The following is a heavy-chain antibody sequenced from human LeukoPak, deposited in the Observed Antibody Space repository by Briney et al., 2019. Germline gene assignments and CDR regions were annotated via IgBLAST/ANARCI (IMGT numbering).Heavy chain of an antibody. CDR2: ISSSSYI. CDR3: ARDVITMVRGVSDL. Sequence: GGSLRLSCAASGFTFSSYSMNWVRQAPGKGLEWVSSISSSSYIYYADSVKGRFTISRDNAKNSLYLQMNSLRAEDTAVYYCARDVITMVRGVSDLWGRGTLVTVSS. D-gene: IGHD3-10*01. CDR1: GFTFSSYS. V-gene: IGHV3-21*01. J-gene: IGHJ2*01.